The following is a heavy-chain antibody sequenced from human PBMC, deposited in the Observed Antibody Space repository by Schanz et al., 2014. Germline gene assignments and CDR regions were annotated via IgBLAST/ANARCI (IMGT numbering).Heavy chain of an antibody. CDR2: ISSGGGST. J-gene: IGHJ4*02. Sequence: DVHLLESGGGLVQPGGSLRLSCAASGFTFSSYAMSWVRQAPGKGLEWVSSISSGGGSTYYADSVKGRFTISRDNAKSSLYLQMNSLRVEDTAVYYCAASSGWHPSTDYWGQGTLVTVSA. D-gene: IGHD6-19*01. CDR1: GFTFSSYA. V-gene: IGHV3-23*01. CDR3: AASSGWHPSTDY.